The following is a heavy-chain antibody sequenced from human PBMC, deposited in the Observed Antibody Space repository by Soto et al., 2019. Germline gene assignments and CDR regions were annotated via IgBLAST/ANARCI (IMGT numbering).Heavy chain of an antibody. CDR3: DMPGALVATIPTGY. Sequence: VASVKVSCKASGYTFTSYGISWVRQAPGQGLEWMGWISAYNGNTNYAQKLQGRVTMTTDTSTSTAYMELRSLRSDDTAVYYCDMPGALVATIPTGYWGQGTLVTVSS. D-gene: IGHD5-12*01. V-gene: IGHV1-18*04. CDR1: GYTFTSYG. J-gene: IGHJ4*02. CDR2: ISAYNGNT.